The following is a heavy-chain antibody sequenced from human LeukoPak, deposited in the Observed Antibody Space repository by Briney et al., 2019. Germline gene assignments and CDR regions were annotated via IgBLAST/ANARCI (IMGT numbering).Heavy chain of an antibody. CDR3: ARAGPIDYSYDH. Sequence: SETLSLTCAVYGGSFSGYYWSWIRQPPGKGLEWIGEINHSGSTNYNPSLKSRVTISVDTSKNQFSLKLSSVTAADTAVYYCARAGPIDYSYDHWGQGTLVTVSS. V-gene: IGHV4-34*01. J-gene: IGHJ4*02. CDR1: GGSFSGYY. CDR2: INHSGST. D-gene: IGHD4-4*01.